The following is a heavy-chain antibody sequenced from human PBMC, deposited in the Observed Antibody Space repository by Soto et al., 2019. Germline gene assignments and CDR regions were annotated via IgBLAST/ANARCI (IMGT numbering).Heavy chain of an antibody. D-gene: IGHD2-15*01. V-gene: IGHV1-18*04. J-gene: IGHJ6*02. CDR3: ARDPKAAHYYYYYGMDV. Sequence: ASVKVSFKASGYTFTSYGISWVRQAPGQGLEWMGWISAYNGNTNYAQKLQGRVTMTTDTSTSTAYMELRSLRSDDTAVYYCARDPKAAHYYYYYGMDVWGQGTTVTVSS. CDR1: GYTFTSYG. CDR2: ISAYNGNT.